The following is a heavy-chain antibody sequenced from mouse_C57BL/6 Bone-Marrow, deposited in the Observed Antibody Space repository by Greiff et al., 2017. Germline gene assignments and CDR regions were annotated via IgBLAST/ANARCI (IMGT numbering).Heavy chain of an antibody. CDR2: ISSGGSYT. Sequence: EVKLVESGGDLVKPGGSLKLSCAASGFTFSSYGMSWVRQTPDKRLEWVATISSGGSYTYYPDSVKGRFTISRDTAKNTLYLQMSILTSEDTAMYYCASLITTVVAPDYWGQGTSVTVSS. J-gene: IGHJ4*01. CDR3: ASLITTVVAPDY. D-gene: IGHD1-1*01. V-gene: IGHV5-6*01. CDR1: GFTFSSYG.